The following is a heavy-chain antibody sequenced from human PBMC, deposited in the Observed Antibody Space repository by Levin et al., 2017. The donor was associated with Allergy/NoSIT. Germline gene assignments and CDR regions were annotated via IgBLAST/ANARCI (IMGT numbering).Heavy chain of an antibody. CDR3: AKERGGTCGFSFDV. CDR1: GFTISDYA. J-gene: IGHJ3*01. V-gene: IGHV3-23*01. CDR2: ITGGGFNT. D-gene: IGHD2-15*01. Sequence: GGSLRLSCAASGFTISDYAMGWVRQAPGKGLEWVSVITGGGFNTYYGDSVKGRFTVSRDDSKDTLYLDLNSLRAEDTAVYYCAKERGGTCGFSFDVWGQGTLVTVSS.